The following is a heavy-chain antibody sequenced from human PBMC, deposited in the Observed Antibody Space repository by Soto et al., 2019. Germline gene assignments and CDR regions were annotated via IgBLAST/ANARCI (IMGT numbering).Heavy chain of an antibody. CDR2: IIPIFGTA. D-gene: IGHD2-15*01. CDR1: GGTFSSYA. J-gene: IGHJ6*02. V-gene: IGHV1-69*01. Sequence: QVQLVQSGAEVKKPGSSVKVSCTASGGTFSSYAISWVRQAPGQGLEWMGGIIPIFGTANYAQKFQGRVTITADESTSTAYLELSSLRSEDTAVYYCARERGYCSGGSCRDYYYYGMDVWGQGTTVTVSS. CDR3: ARERGYCSGGSCRDYYYYGMDV.